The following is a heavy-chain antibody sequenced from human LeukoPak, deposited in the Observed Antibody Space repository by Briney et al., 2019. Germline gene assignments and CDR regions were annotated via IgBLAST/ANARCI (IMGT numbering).Heavy chain of an antibody. Sequence: PSETLSLTCTVSGGSISSGGYYWTWIRQHPGKGLEWIGYIYYSGSTYYNPSLKSRVTISVDTSKNQFSLNLSSVTAADTAVYHCARDYGGNSVLAYWGQGTLATVSS. CDR2: IYYSGST. CDR3: ARDYGGNSVLAY. D-gene: IGHD4-23*01. V-gene: IGHV4-31*02. J-gene: IGHJ4*02. CDR1: GGSISSGGYY.